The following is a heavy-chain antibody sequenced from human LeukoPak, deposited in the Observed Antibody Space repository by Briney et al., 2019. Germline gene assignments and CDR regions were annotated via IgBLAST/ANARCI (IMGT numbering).Heavy chain of an antibody. CDR1: GGSISSSSYY. CDR2: MYYSGST. Sequence: SETLSLTCTVSGGSISSSSYYWGWIRQPPGKGLEWIGSMYYSGSTYYTPSLKSRVTISLDTSQNQFSLKLSSVTAADTAVYYCARGLPMIVVVSDAFDIWGQGTMVTVSS. J-gene: IGHJ3*02. D-gene: IGHD3-22*01. V-gene: IGHV4-39*07. CDR3: ARGLPMIVVVSDAFDI.